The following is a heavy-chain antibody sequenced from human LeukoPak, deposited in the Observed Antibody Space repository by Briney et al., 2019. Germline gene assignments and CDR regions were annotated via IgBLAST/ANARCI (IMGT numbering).Heavy chain of an antibody. V-gene: IGHV4-59*01. CDR1: GGSISSYY. CDR2: IYYSGST. Sequence: PSETLSLTCTVSGGSISSYYWSWIRQPPGKGLEWIGYIYYSGSTNYNPSLKSRVTISVDTSKNQFSLKLSSVTAADTAVYYCARDCGGLSYFDYWGQGTLVTVSS. J-gene: IGHJ4*02. CDR3: ARDCGGLSYFDY. D-gene: IGHD4-23*01.